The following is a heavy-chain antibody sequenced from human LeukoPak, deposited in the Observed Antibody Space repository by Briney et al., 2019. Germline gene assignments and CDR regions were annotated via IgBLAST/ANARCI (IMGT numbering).Heavy chain of an antibody. Sequence: ASVKVSCKASGYTFTNYGISWVRQAPGQGLEWMGWISAYNGNTNYAQKLQGRVTMTTDTSTSTAYMELRSLRSDDTAVYYCARPQVGQGGSGYLYYYYYMDVWGKGTTVTVSS. CDR3: ARPQVGQGGSGYLYYYYYMDV. J-gene: IGHJ6*03. CDR1: GYTFTNYG. CDR2: ISAYNGNT. V-gene: IGHV1-18*01. D-gene: IGHD5-12*01.